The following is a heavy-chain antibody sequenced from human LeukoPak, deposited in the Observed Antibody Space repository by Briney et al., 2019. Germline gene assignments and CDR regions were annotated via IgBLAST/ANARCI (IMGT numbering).Heavy chain of an antibody. D-gene: IGHD4-11*01. V-gene: IGHV3-23*01. Sequence: PGGSLRLSCAASGFTFSSYAMSWVRQAPGKGLEWVSAISGSGGSTYYADSVKGRFTISRDNSKNTLYLQMNSLRAEDTAVYYCAKDPDKDYSNYYQYFQHWGQGTLVTVSS. CDR1: GFTFSSYA. CDR2: ISGSGGST. J-gene: IGHJ1*01. CDR3: AKDPDKDYSNYYQYFQH.